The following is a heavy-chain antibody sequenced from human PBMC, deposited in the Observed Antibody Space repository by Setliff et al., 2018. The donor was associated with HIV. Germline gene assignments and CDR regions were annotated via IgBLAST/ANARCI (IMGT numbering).Heavy chain of an antibody. CDR3: ARGQFVSPGRPRHYMDV. Sequence: SETLSLTCNVYGGPFNVHKWNWVRQTPAKGLEWIGDISHPGSASYNPALGSRVAISVDAVRKRFSLNIRSLTAADTALYFCARGQFVSPGRPRHYMDVWGKGTSVTVSS. V-gene: IGHV4-34*01. J-gene: IGHJ6*03. CDR1: GGPFNVHK. D-gene: IGHD6-6*01. CDR2: ISHPGSA.